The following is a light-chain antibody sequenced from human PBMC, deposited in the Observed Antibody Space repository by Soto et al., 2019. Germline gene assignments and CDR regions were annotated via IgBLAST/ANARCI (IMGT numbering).Light chain of an antibody. CDR2: GAS. Sequence: EIVLTQSPGTLSLSPGERATLSCGASQTVTSNYLAWYQQKPGQAPRLLIYGASYRATGIPDRFIGSGSGTDFTLTITRLEPEDFAVYYCQHYNTSLTTFGQGTKVEVK. CDR1: QTVTSNY. V-gene: IGKV3-20*01. CDR3: QHYNTSLTT. J-gene: IGKJ1*01.